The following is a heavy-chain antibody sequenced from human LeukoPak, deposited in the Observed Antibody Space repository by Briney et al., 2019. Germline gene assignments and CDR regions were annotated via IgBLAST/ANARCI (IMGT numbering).Heavy chain of an antibody. D-gene: IGHD2-2*01. CDR2: IYYSGST. CDR1: GGSISSSSYY. CDR3: ASYCSSTSCLRRAFDI. V-gene: IGHV4-39*01. J-gene: IGHJ3*02. Sequence: SETLSLTCTVSGGSISSSSYYWGWIRQPPGKGLEWIGSIYYSGSTYYNPSLKSRVTISVDTSKNQFSLKLSSVTAADTAVYYCASYCSSTSCLRRAFDIWGQGAMVTVSS.